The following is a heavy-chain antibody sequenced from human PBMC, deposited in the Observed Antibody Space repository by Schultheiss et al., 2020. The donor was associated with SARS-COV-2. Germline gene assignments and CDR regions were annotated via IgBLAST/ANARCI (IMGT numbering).Heavy chain of an antibody. CDR2: ISAYNGNT. V-gene: IGHV1-18*01. D-gene: IGHD2-15*01. CDR3: ARGGDCSGGSCYYLDY. Sequence: GESLKISCKASGGTFSSYAISWVRQAPGQGLEWMGWISAYNGNTNYAQKLQGRVTMTTDTSTSTAYMELRSLRSDDTAVYYCARGGDCSGGSCYYLDYWGQGTLVTVSS. CDR1: GGTFSSYA. J-gene: IGHJ4*02.